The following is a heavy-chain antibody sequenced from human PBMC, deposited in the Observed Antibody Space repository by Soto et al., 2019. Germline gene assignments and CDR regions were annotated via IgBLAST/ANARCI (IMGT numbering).Heavy chain of an antibody. D-gene: IGHD3-10*01. CDR3: AKDDGPRGVGESIDY. CDR1: GFTFSSYA. J-gene: IGHJ4*02. V-gene: IGHV3-23*01. CDR2: ISGSGGST. Sequence: EVQLLESGGGLVQPGGSLRLSCAASGFTFSSYAMSWVRQAPGKGLEWVSAISGSGGSTYYADSVKGRFTISRDNSKNTLYMRMNSLKAEDTAVYYSAKDDGPRGVGESIDYWGQGTLVTVSS.